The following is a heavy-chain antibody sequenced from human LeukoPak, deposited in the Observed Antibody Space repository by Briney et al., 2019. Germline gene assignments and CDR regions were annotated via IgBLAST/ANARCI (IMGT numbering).Heavy chain of an antibody. CDR1: GFTFGDYA. J-gene: IGHJ4*02. D-gene: IGHD2-21*02. CDR3: ARSGVVTAMLDY. CDR2: IISKAYGGTT. V-gene: IGHV3-49*04. Sequence: GGSLRLSCTASGFTFGDYAMSWVRQAPGKGLGWVGFIISKAYGGTTEYAASVKGRFTISRDDSKSIAYLQMNSLKTEHTAVYYCARSGVVTAMLDYWGQGTLVTASS.